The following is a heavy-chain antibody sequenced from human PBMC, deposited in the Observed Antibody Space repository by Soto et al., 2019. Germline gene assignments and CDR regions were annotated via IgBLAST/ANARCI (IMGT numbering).Heavy chain of an antibody. Sequence: NPSETLSLTCAVYGGSFSGYSWTWIRQPPGKGLEWIGELNHSGSTKYNPSLERRVTISLDTSKNHFSLKLSSVTAADTAVYYCARIRRLGIGVWGSYRPHDFDHWGQGTLVTVSS. CDR3: ARIRRLGIGVWGSYRPHDFDH. J-gene: IGHJ4*02. CDR1: GGSFSGYS. V-gene: IGHV4-34*01. D-gene: IGHD3-16*02. CDR2: LNHSGST.